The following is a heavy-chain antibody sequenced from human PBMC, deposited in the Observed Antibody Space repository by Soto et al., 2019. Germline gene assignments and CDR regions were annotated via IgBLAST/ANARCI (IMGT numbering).Heavy chain of an antibody. CDR1: GYTFTSYY. CDR2: INPSGGST. Sequence: ASVKVSCKASGYTFTSYYMHWVRQAPGQGLEWMGIINPSGGSTSYAQKFQGRVTMTRDTSTSTVYMELSSLRSEDTAVYYCTRDFVVVPSALYYFDFWGQGTLVTVSS. V-gene: IGHV1-46*03. D-gene: IGHD2-2*01. CDR3: TRDFVVVPSALYYFDF. J-gene: IGHJ4*02.